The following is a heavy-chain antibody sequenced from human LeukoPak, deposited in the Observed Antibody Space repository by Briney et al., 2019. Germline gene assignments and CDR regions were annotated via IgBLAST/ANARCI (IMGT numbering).Heavy chain of an antibody. J-gene: IGHJ4*02. CDR3: ARRGLCGGDCYYIDC. D-gene: IGHD2-21*02. Sequence: SETLSLTCTVSGGSISSGSYYWGWIRQPPGKGLEWIGSIYYSGSTYYNPSLKSRVTISVDTSKNQFSLKLSSVTAADTAVYYCARRGLCGGDCYYIDCWGQGTLVTVSS. CDR1: GGSISSGSYY. CDR2: IYYSGST. V-gene: IGHV4-39*01.